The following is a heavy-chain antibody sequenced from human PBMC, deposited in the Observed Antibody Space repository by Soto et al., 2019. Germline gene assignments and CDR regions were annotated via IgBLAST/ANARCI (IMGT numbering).Heavy chain of an antibody. Sequence: QVQLVESGGGVVKPGGALRLSCAASGFTFTDDYMTRVRQAPGKGLEWISYISGSGGTIYYADSVKGRFTISRDTAKTSLYRQMNTVRAEDSALYYCAGGYSAIESWSQGTPITVTS. CDR2: ISGSGGTI. CDR3: AGGYSAIES. V-gene: IGHV3-11*01. J-gene: IGHJ4*02. D-gene: IGHD2-21*01. CDR1: GFTFTDDY.